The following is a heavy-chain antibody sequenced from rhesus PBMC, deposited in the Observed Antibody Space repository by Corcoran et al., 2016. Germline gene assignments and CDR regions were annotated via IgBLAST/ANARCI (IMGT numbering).Heavy chain of an antibody. CDR3: ARGHYNFWTGYYFDY. CDR2: IYGSSGST. J-gene: IGHJ4*01. V-gene: IGHV4-76*01. D-gene: IGHD3-3*01. CDR1: GGSISSGYD. Sequence: QVQLQESGPGVVKPSETLSLTCAVSGGSISSGYDWSWIRQPPGKGLEWIGYIYGSSGSTNYNPSLKNRGTISKDASKNQFSLKLSSVTAADTAVYYCARGHYNFWTGYYFDYWGQGVLVTVSS.